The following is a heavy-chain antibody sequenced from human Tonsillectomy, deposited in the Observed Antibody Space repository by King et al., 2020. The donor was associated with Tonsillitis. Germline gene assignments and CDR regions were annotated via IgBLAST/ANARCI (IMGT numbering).Heavy chain of an antibody. CDR2: VNHSGST. D-gene: IGHD5-18*01. Sequence: VQLQQWGAGLLKPSETLSLTCAVHAGSFSDYYWSWIRQPPGKGLEWIGEVNHSGSTNYNPSLKSRVTISVATPKNQFSLNLSSGTAADTAVYYCARVLVGAYSDRFRSWYFDLWGRGTLVTVSS. CDR3: ARVLVGAYSDRFRSWYFDL. J-gene: IGHJ2*01. V-gene: IGHV4-34*01. CDR1: AGSFSDYY.